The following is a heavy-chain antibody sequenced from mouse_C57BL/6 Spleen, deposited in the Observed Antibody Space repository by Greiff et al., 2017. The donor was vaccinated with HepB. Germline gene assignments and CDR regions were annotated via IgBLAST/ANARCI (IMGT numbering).Heavy chain of an antibody. CDR3: ARAYYDYVDY. Sequence: EVKLVESGGGLVKPSGSLKLSCAVSGFTLSDYGMYWVRQAPEKGLEWFAYISNGSSTIYYADTVKGRFTISRDNAKNTLFLQMTSLRSEDTAIDYYARAYYDYVDYWGQGTTLTVSS. V-gene: IGHV5-17*01. D-gene: IGHD2-4*01. J-gene: IGHJ2*01. CDR2: ISNGSSTI. CDR1: GFTLSDYG.